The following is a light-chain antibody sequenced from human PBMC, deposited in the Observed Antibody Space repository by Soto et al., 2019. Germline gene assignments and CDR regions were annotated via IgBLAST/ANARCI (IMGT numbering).Light chain of an antibody. CDR2: KAS. CDR1: QSISSW. V-gene: IGKV1-5*03. Sequence: DIQMTQSPSTLSGSVGDRVTIPCRASQSISSWLAWYQQKPGKAPNLLIYKASSLEGGVPSRFSGSGSGTEFTLTISSLQPDDFATYYCQQYNSYWTFGQGTKVDIK. CDR3: QQYNSYWT. J-gene: IGKJ1*01.